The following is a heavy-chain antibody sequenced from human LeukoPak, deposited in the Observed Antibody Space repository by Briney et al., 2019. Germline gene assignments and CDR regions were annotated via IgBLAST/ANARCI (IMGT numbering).Heavy chain of an antibody. CDR3: AKVGSSSWPPETLYYYYGMDV. J-gene: IGHJ6*02. Sequence: TGGSLRLSCAASGFTFSSYAMSWVRQAPGKGLEWVSAISGSGGSTYYADSVKGRFTISRDNSKNTLYLQMNSLRAEDTAVYYCAKVGSSSWPPETLYYYYGMDVWGQGTTVTVSS. D-gene: IGHD6-13*01. CDR2: ISGSGGST. V-gene: IGHV3-23*01. CDR1: GFTFSSYA.